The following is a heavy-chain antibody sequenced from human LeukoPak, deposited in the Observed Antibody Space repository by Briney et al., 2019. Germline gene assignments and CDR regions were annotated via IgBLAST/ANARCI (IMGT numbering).Heavy chain of an antibody. D-gene: IGHD3-22*01. Sequence: GGSLRLSCAASGFTFSSYSMNWVRQAPGKGLEWVSSISSSSSYIYYADSVKGRFTISRDNAKNSLYLQMNSLRDEDTAVYYCARVGYYESSGYYSRPTYYYYGMDVWGQGTTVTVSS. J-gene: IGHJ6*02. V-gene: IGHV3-21*01. CDR1: GFTFSSYS. CDR3: ARVGYYESSGYYSRPTYYYYGMDV. CDR2: ISSSSSYI.